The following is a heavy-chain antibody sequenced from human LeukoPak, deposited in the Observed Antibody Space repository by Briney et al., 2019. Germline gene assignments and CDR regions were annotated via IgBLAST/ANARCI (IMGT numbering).Heavy chain of an antibody. J-gene: IGHJ5*02. CDR3: AKGHIAALAFTWFDP. CDR2: IILNSGSI. Sequence: PGGSLRLSCAASGFTFDGYAMHWFRQSPWKGLDCFSGIILNSGSIGYSDSVKGRFTISRDNAKTSLYLQMNSLRAEDMASYYCAKGHIAALAFTWFDPWGQGILVTVSS. V-gene: IGHV3-9*03. CDR1: GFTFDGYA. D-gene: IGHD6-6*01.